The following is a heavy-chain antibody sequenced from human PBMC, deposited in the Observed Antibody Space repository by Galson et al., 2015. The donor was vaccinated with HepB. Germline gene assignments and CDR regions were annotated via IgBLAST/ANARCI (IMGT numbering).Heavy chain of an antibody. CDR1: GYTFTSYY. CDR2: INPSGGNT. D-gene: IGHD5-18*01. CDR3: ARAGGHSYGRIPLSR. V-gene: IGHV1-46*01. J-gene: IGHJ4*02. Sequence: SCKASGYTFTSYYMHWVRQAPGQGLEWMGIINPSGGNTNYAQKLQGRVTMTTDTSTSTAYMELRSLRSDDTAVYYCARAGGHSYGRIPLSRWGQGTLVTVSS.